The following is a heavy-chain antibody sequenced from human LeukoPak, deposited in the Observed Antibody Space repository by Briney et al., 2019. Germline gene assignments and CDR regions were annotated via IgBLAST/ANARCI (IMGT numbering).Heavy chain of an antibody. CDR1: GYTFTSYD. CDR2: MNPNSGNT. Sequence: SVNVSCKASGYTFTSYDINWVRQATAQGLEWMGWMNPNSGNTRYPQKFQGRVTMTRNTSISTGYMELRTLRSDDTAVYYCGRDHHSSNWDLFDYRAEATQVTVSSGSGFD. V-gene: IGHV1-8*01. D-gene: IGHD6-13*01. CDR3: GRDHHSSNWDLFDYRAEATQVTVSSGSGFD. J-gene: IGHJ2*01.